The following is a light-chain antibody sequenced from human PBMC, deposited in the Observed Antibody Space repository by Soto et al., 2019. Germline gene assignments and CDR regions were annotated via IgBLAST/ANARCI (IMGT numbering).Light chain of an antibody. V-gene: IGLV1-40*01. CDR2: INI. J-gene: IGLJ1*01. CDR1: SSNIGAGYD. Sequence: SVLTQPPSVSGAPGQRVTISCTGSSSNIGAGYDVHWYQQLPGTAPKLLIFININRPSGIPDRFSGSKSGTSASLAITGLRAEDEADYYCQSYDSSLSGYVFGTGTKVTV. CDR3: QSYDSSLSGYV.